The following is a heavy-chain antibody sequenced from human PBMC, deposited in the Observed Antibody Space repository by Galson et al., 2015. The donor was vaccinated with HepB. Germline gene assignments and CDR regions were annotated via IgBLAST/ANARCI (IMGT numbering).Heavy chain of an antibody. CDR3: AKDASIMEPDY. J-gene: IGHJ4*02. D-gene: IGHD1-1*01. CDR1: GFTFSSYG. V-gene: IGHV3-30*18. Sequence: SLRLSCAASGFTFSSYGMHWVRQAPGKGLEWVAVISYDGSNKYYADSVKGRFTISRDNSKNTLYLQMNSLRAEDTAVYYCAKDASIMEPDYWGQGTLVTVSS. CDR2: ISYDGSNK.